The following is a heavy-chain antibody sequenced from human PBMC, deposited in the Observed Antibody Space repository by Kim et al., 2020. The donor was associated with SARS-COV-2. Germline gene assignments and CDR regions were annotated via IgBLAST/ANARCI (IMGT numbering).Heavy chain of an antibody. CDR2: ISSSGSTI. CDR3: ARGPHAKITMIVVVTGCDY. Sequence: GGSLRLSCAASGFTFSDYYMSWIRQAPGKGLEWVSYISSSGSTIYYADSVKGRFTISRDNAKNSLYPQMNSLRAEDTAVYYCARGPHAKITMIVVVTGCDYWGQGTLVTVSS. CDR1: GFTFSDYY. V-gene: IGHV3-11*01. D-gene: IGHD3-22*01. J-gene: IGHJ4*02.